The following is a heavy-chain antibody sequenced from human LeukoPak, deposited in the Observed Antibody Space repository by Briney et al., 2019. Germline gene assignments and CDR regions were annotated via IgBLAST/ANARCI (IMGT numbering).Heavy chain of an antibody. CDR3: ARFNNQGNWFDP. J-gene: IGHJ5*02. D-gene: IGHD1/OR15-1a*01. Sequence: SETLSLTCTVSGGSISSYYWSWIRQPAGKGLEWIGRIYTSGSTNYNPSLKSRVTISVDTSKNQFSLKLSSVTAADTAVYYCARFNNQGNWFDPWGQGTLVTVSS. CDR1: GGSISSYY. V-gene: IGHV4-4*07. CDR2: IYTSGST.